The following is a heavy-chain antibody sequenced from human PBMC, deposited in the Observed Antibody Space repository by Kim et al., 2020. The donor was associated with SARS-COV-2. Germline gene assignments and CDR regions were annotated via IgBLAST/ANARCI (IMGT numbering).Heavy chain of an antibody. CDR2: ISYDGSNK. V-gene: IGHV3-30*18. D-gene: IGHD5-12*01. J-gene: IGHJ4*02. CDR3: AKEYSGYDRTPQHY. CDR1: GFTFSSYG. Sequence: GGSLRLSCAASGFTFSSYGMHWVRQAPGKGLEWVAVISYDGSNKYYADSVKGRFTISRDNSKNTLYLQMNSLRAEDTAVYYCAKEYSGYDRTPQHYWGQG.